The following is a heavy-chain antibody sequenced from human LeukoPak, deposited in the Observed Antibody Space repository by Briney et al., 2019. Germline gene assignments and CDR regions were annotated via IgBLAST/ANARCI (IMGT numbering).Heavy chain of an antibody. Sequence: GGSLRLSCAASGFTFSSYGLHWVRQAPGKGLEWVTFIRYDGSNQYYADSVKGRFAISRDNSKNTLFLQMNNLRAEDTAVYYCAKGHDYGDSSFDYWGQGTLVTVSS. J-gene: IGHJ4*02. CDR3: AKGHDYGDSSFDY. CDR1: GFTFSSYG. D-gene: IGHD4-17*01. V-gene: IGHV3-30*02. CDR2: IRYDGSNQ.